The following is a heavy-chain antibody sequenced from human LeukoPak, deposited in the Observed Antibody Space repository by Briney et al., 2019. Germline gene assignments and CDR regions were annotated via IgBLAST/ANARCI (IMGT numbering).Heavy chain of an antibody. V-gene: IGHV3-7*01. Sequence: GGSLRLSCAASGFTFSSYWMSWVRQTPGKGLEWVANIKVDGSEKYYVDSVKGRFTISRDNAKNSLYLQMNSLRAEDTAVYYCARGGYPAKGKFDYRGQGTLVTVSS. CDR2: IKVDGSEK. CDR1: GFTFSSYW. D-gene: IGHD5-12*01. CDR3: ARGGYPAKGKFDY. J-gene: IGHJ4*02.